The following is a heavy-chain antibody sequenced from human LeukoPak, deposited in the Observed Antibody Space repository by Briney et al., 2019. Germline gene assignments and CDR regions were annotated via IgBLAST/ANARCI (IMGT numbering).Heavy chain of an antibody. CDR1: GDSISSGPYY. J-gene: IGHJ4*02. CDR2: IYYGENT. V-gene: IGHV4-39*01. CDR3: AGTGYSSSWYRFYFDY. Sequence: SEPLSLTFTVSGDSISSGPYYWGWIRPPPGKGLEWIGNIYYGENTYCNPSLKSRVTISIDTSNNQFYLKLSSLTAADTAVYYCAGTGYSSSWYRFYFDYWGQGTLVTVSS. D-gene: IGHD6-13*01.